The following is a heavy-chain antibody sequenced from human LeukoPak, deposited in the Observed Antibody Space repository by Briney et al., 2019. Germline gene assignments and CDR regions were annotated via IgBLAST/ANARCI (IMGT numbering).Heavy chain of an antibody. CDR2: ISGSGGST. CDR3: AKELYVDTAMGPFDY. CDR1: GFAVSSNY. J-gene: IGHJ4*02. V-gene: IGHV3-23*01. D-gene: IGHD5-18*01. Sequence: GGSLRLSCAASGFAVSSNYMSWVRQAPGKGLEWVSAISGSGGSTYYADSVKGRFTISRDNSKNTLYLQMNSLRAEDTAVYYCAKELYVDTAMGPFDYWGQGTLVTVSS.